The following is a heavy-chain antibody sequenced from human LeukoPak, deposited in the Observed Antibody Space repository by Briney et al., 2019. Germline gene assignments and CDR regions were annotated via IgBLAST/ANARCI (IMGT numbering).Heavy chain of an antibody. D-gene: IGHD6-19*01. V-gene: IGHV3-23*01. CDR3: ANVGGTGWRFFDY. Sequence: GGSLRLSCAASGFTFTSYAMSWVRQAPGKGLEWVSVISGSGGTTYYADSVKGRFTISGDNSKNTLYLQMNSLRVEDTAVYYCANVGGTGWRFFDYWGQGTLVTVSS. J-gene: IGHJ4*02. CDR2: ISGSGGTT. CDR1: GFTFTSYA.